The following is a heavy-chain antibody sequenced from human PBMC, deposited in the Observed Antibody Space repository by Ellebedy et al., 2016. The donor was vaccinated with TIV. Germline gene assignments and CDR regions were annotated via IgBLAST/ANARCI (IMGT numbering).Heavy chain of an antibody. V-gene: IGHV1-3*01. CDR3: ARGVYAMGNFDY. J-gene: IGHJ4*02. D-gene: IGHD2-8*01. Sequence: AASVKVSCKASGYTFTTYAVHWVRQAPGQRLEWMGWINAGNGNTKYSQKFQGRVTITRDTSASTAYMGLSSLRSEDTAVYYCARGVYAMGNFDYWGQGTLVTVSS. CDR2: INAGNGNT. CDR1: GYTFTTYA.